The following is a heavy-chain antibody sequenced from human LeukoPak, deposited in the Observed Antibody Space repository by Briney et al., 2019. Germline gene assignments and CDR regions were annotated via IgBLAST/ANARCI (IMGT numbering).Heavy chain of an antibody. Sequence: AGGSLRLSCTASGFTFSSYGMHWVRPAPGKGLEWVAFIRYDGSNKYYADSVKGRFTISRDNSKNTLYLQMNSLRAEDTAVYYCATSFGRTDAFDIWGQGTMVTVSS. J-gene: IGHJ3*02. CDR3: ATSFGRTDAFDI. D-gene: IGHD3-10*01. V-gene: IGHV3-30*02. CDR1: GFTFSSYG. CDR2: IRYDGSNK.